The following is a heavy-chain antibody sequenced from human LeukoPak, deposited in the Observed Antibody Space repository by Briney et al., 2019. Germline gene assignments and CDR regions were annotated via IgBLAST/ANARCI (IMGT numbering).Heavy chain of an antibody. Sequence: SGTLSLTCAVSGGSISSSNWWSWVRQPPGKGLEWIGEIYHSGSTNYNPSLKSRVTISVDTSKNQFSLKLSSVTAADTAVYYCARVVCGPGRCPRGYYGSGSYLGWEYFDYWGQGTLVTVSS. J-gene: IGHJ4*02. V-gene: IGHV4-4*02. D-gene: IGHD3-10*01. CDR3: ARVVCGPGRCPRGYYGSGSYLGWEYFDY. CDR1: GGSISSSNW. CDR2: IYHSGST.